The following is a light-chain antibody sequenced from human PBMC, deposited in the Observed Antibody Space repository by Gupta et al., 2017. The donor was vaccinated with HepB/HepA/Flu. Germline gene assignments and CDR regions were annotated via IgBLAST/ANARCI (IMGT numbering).Light chain of an antibody. CDR2: AAS. Sequence: DIQMTQSPSSLSASVGDRVTITCRASQDISNYLAWYQQKPGKVPKLLIYAASTLQSGVPSRFSGSESGTDFTLTISSLQPEDVATYYCQKYNGAPSTFGQGTKMEIK. V-gene: IGKV1-27*01. CDR3: QKYNGAPST. CDR1: QDISNY. J-gene: IGKJ2*02.